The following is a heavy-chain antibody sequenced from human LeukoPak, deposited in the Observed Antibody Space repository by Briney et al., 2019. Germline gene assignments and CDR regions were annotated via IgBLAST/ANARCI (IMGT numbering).Heavy chain of an antibody. D-gene: IGHD3-10*01. V-gene: IGHV1-8*01. CDR3: ARDTLSRYYYGSGSRKNWFDP. Sequence: ASVKVSCKASGYTFTSYDINLVRQATGQGLEWIGWMNPNSGNTGYAQKFQGRVTMTRNTSISTAYMELSSLRSEDTAVYYCARDTLSRYYYGSGSRKNWFDPWGQGTLVTVSS. CDR1: GYTFTSYD. J-gene: IGHJ5*02. CDR2: MNPNSGNT.